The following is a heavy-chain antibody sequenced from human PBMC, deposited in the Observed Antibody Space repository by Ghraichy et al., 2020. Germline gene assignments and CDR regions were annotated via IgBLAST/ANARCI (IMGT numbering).Heavy chain of an antibody. D-gene: IGHD5-18*01. V-gene: IGHV3-53*01. CDR1: GFTVSSNY. Sequence: GGSLRLSCAASGFTVSSNYMSWVRQAPGKGLEWVSVIYSGGSTYYADSVKSRFTISRDNSKNTLYLQMNSLRAEDTAVYYCARDRRGYSYGYPYYYGMDVWGQGTTVTVSS. CDR3: ARDRRGYSYGYPYYYGMDV. CDR2: IYSGGST. J-gene: IGHJ6*02.